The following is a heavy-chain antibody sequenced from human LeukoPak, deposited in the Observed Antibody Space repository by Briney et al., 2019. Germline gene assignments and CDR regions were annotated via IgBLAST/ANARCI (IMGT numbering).Heavy chain of an antibody. Sequence: GGSLRLSCAASGFTFSYYSMNWVRQAPGKGLEWVSSISSTSIYIYYSDSAKGRFTISRDNAKNSLYLQMNSLRAEDSAVYYCASSGYSSGNAFDIWGQGTMVTVSS. V-gene: IGHV3-21*01. CDR1: GFTFSYYS. J-gene: IGHJ3*02. D-gene: IGHD5-18*01. CDR2: ISSTSIYI. CDR3: ASSGYSSGNAFDI.